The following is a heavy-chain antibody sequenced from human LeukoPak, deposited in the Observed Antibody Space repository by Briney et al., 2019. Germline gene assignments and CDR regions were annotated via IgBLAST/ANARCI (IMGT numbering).Heavy chain of an antibody. CDR3: ARGRAQNEDQWLLQGY. Sequence: ASVKVSCTASGYTFTAYYIHWVRQAPGQGLEWMGWISPNSGGTNYAQKFQGRVTVTRDTSISTAYMELSGLISDDTAVYYCARGRAQNEDQWLLQGYWGQGTLVTISS. CDR1: GYTFTAYY. J-gene: IGHJ4*02. D-gene: IGHD5-12*01. V-gene: IGHV1-2*02. CDR2: ISPNSGGT.